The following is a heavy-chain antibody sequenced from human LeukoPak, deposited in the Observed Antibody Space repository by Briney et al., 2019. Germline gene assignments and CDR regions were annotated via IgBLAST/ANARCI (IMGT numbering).Heavy chain of an antibody. CDR2: VSGSGGST. CDR1: GFTFSSYA. CDR3: ARHLYGDPTAYYYGMDV. V-gene: IGHV3-23*01. J-gene: IGHJ6*02. Sequence: PGGSLRLPCAASGFTFSSYAMHWVRQAPGKGLEWVSAVSGSGGSTYSAGSVKDRFTISRDNSKNTLYLQINSLRAEDTAVYYCARHLYGDPTAYYYGMDVWGQGTTVTVSS. D-gene: IGHD4-17*01.